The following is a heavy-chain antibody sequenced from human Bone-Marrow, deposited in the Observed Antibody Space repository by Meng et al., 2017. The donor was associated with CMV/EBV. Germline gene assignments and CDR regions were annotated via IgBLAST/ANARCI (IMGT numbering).Heavy chain of an antibody. CDR2: INHSGST. CDR3: ARGGGYYYKDRYFDY. CDR1: GGSFSGYY. V-gene: IGHV4-34*01. J-gene: IGHJ4*02. Sequence: VYGGSFSGYYWNWIRQPPGKRRKCIGEINHSGSTNYNPSLKSRVNISVDTSKNQFSLKLSSVTAAETAVYYCARGGGYYYKDRYFDYWGQGTLVTVSS. D-gene: IGHD3-22*01.